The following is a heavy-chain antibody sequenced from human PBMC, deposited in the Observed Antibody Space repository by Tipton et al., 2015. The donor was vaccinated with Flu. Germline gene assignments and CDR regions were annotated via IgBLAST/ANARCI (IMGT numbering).Heavy chain of an antibody. CDR3: ARDLGVAAKRLWAFDL. Sequence: TLSLTCIVSGGSINSGGYYWSWIRQHPGKGLEWIGYIYDSGSTNYNPSLKSRVTISLDTSKNQFSLKLSSVTAADTAVYYCARDLGVAAKRLWAFDLWGQGTMVTVSS. J-gene: IGHJ3*01. D-gene: IGHD2-21*01. CDR2: IYDSGST. V-gene: IGHV4-31*03. CDR1: GGSINSGGYY.